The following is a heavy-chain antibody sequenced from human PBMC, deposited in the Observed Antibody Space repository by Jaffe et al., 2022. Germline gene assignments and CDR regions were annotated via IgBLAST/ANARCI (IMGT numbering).Heavy chain of an antibody. D-gene: IGHD3-10*01. CDR2: IYPSDSDT. Sequence: EVQLVQSGAEVKKPGESLKISCEASGYSFTTYWIGWVRQMPGKGLEWMGFIYPSDSDTRYSPSFQGQVTISADKSISTAYLQWSSLKASDTAMYYCARHAISWYGGMDVWGKGTTVTVSS. J-gene: IGHJ6*04. CDR1: GYSFTTYW. V-gene: IGHV5-51*01. CDR3: ARHAISWYGGMDV.